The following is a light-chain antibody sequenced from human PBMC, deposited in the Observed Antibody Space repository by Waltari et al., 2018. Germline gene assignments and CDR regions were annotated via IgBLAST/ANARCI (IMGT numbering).Light chain of an antibody. V-gene: IGKV1-13*02. CDR3: QQFNSYPHT. CDR1: PGFSSA. Sequence: AIQLTQSPSSLSAYLGDRVTITCQASPGFSSALAWSQQKQGKRPKLLIYYASTLESRVPSRFSGSGSGTDFTLTITSLQPEDFATYYCQQFNSYPHTFGQGTKLEIK. J-gene: IGKJ2*01. CDR2: YAS.